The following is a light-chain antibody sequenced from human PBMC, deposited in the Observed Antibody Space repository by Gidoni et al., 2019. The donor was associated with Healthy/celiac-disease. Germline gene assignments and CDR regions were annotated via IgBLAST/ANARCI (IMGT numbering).Light chain of an antibody. V-gene: IGKV4-1*01. CDR2: WAS. CDR1: QNVLYISNNKNY. Sequence: DIVMTQSPDSLAVSLGERATINCKSSQNVLYISNNKNYLAWYQQKPGQPPKLLIYWASTRESGVPDRFSGSGSGTDFTLTISSLQAEGVAVYHCQQCYSSPPTFGQGTKLEIK. CDR3: QQCYSSPPT. J-gene: IGKJ2*01.